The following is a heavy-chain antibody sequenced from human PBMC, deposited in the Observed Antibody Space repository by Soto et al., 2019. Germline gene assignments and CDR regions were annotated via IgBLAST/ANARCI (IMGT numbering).Heavy chain of an antibody. J-gene: IGHJ5*02. Sequence: QLQESGPGLVKPSETLSLTCTVSGGSIISSNFYWGWIRQPPGKGLEWIGSVEYGGSTYANPSRKGRVALSAATSKNQFSLKLTSVTAADTAIYYCARHVRGAVTMNWFDPWGHGTLVTVSS. CDR3: ARHVRGAVTMNWFDP. V-gene: IGHV4-39*01. CDR2: VEYGGST. CDR1: GGSIISSNFY. D-gene: IGHD3-10*02.